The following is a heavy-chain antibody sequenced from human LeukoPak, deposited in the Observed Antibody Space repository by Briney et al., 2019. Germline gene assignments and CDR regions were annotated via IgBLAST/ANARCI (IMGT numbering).Heavy chain of an antibody. V-gene: IGHV3-30*04. CDR3: ARDATTGTTGAFDI. D-gene: IGHD1-1*01. Sequence: GGSLRLSCAASAFTFSSYAMHWVRQAPGKGLEWVAVISYDGSNKYYADSVKGRFTISRDNSKNTLYLRMNSLRAEDTAVYYCARDATTGTTGAFDIWGQGTMVTVSS. CDR2: ISYDGSNK. J-gene: IGHJ3*02. CDR1: AFTFSSYA.